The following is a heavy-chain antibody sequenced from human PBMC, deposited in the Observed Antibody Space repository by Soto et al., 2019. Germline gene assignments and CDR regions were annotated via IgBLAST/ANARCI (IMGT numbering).Heavy chain of an antibody. Sequence: PSETLSLTCTVSGGSISSYYWSWIRQPPGKGLEWIGYIYYRRSTNYNTSLKSRDNKSVETSKNQFSLKLSTVTAADTAEYYETISDGLYWAEETL. D-gene: IGHD3-9*01. CDR3: TISDGLY. CDR2: IYYRRST. CDR1: GGSISSYY. V-gene: IGHV4-59*01. J-gene: IGHJ4*02.